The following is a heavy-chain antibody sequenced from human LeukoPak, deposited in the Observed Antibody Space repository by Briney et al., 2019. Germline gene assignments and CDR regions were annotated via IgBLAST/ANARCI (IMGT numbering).Heavy chain of an antibody. CDR1: GFTFSNYG. CDR3: AKQAYDSPRTDFDY. D-gene: IGHD3-22*01. Sequence: GGSLRLSCAASGFTFSNYGMSGVRQAPGKGLEWVSGVSTSGGSTYYADSVNGRFTISRENSKNTLHLPMTSLRAEDTAIYSCAKQAYDSPRTDFDYWGQGTLVTVSS. CDR2: VSTSGGST. V-gene: IGHV3-23*01. J-gene: IGHJ4*02.